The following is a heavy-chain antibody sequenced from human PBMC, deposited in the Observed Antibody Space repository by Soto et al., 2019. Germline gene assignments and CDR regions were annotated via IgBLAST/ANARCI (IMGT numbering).Heavy chain of an antibody. D-gene: IGHD6-13*01. CDR2: IYYSGST. CDR1: GVSISDTSYY. CDR3: ARLYPQLDFDY. V-gene: IGHV4-39*01. J-gene: IGHJ4*02. Sequence: QLQLQESGPGLVEPSETLSLTCTVSGVSISDTSYYWGWIRQPPGKGLEWIGTIYYSGSTYYRPPLKSRVTMSVDTSKNQFSLKLISVTAADTAVYYCARLYPQLDFDYWGQGTLVTVSS.